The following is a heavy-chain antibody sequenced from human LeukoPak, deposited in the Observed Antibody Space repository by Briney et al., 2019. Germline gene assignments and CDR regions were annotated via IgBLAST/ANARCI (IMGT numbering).Heavy chain of an antibody. V-gene: IGHV3-21*04. CDR3: ARVSDISVAAYFDY. CDR1: GFTFSSYS. J-gene: IGHJ4*02. Sequence: GGSLRLSCAASGFTFSSYSMNWVRQAPGKGLEWVSSISSSSSYIYYADSVKGRFTISRDNAKNSLYLQMNSLRAEDTALYYCARVSDISVAAYFDYWGQGTRVTVSS. CDR2: ISSSSSYI. D-gene: IGHD6-19*01.